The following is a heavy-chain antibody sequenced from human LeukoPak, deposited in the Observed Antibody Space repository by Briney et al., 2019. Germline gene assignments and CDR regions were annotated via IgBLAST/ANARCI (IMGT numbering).Heavy chain of an antibody. CDR2: INPNSGGT. V-gene: IGHV1-2*02. CDR1: GYTFTGYY. CDR3: ARDGSSSWYLGFNWFDP. J-gene: IGHJ5*02. Sequence: ASVKLSCKASGYTFTGYYMHWVRQAPGQGLERMGWINPNSGGTNYAQKFQGRVTMTSGTSISTAYMELSRLRSDDTAVYYCARDGSSSWYLGFNWFDPWGQGTLVTVSS. D-gene: IGHD6-13*01.